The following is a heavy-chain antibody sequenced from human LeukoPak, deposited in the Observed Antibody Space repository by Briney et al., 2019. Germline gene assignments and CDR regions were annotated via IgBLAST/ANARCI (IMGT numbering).Heavy chain of an antibody. V-gene: IGHV1-2*02. CDR3: ASYASGYNWLKV. CDR2: INPDSGDT. D-gene: IGHD2-2*01. Sequence: ASVKVSCKASGYTFTGYYIHWVRQARGQGVEWMGWINPDSGDTNYAQNFQGRVTMTRDTSISTTYVELSRLTSADTAVYYCASYASGYNWLKVWGQGTLVTVSS. CDR1: GYTFTGYY. J-gene: IGHJ5*02.